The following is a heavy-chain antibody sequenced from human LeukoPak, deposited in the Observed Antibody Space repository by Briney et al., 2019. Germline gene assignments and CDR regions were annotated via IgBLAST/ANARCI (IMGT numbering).Heavy chain of an antibody. CDR3: AKDKYVLLWFGESFDY. Sequence: GGSLRLSCAASGFTFSSYWMSWVRQAPGKGLEWVANIKQDGSEKYYVDSVKGRFTISRDNAKNSLYLQMNSLRAEDTAVYYCAKDKYVLLWFGESFDYWGQGTLVTVSS. CDR1: GFTFSSYW. D-gene: IGHD3-10*01. V-gene: IGHV3-7*03. CDR2: IKQDGSEK. J-gene: IGHJ4*02.